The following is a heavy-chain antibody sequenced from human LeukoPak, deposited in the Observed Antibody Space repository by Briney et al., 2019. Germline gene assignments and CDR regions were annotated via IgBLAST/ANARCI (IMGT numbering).Heavy chain of an antibody. V-gene: IGHV3-53*01. CDR3: ARTTYSSSDNDY. J-gene: IGHJ4*02. CDR2: IYSGGST. CDR1: GFTVSSNY. D-gene: IGHD6-13*01. Sequence: PGGSLRLSCAASGFTVSSNYMSWVRQAPGKGLEWVSVIYSGGSTYYADSVKGRFTISRDNSKNTLYLQMNSLRAEDTAVYYCARTTYSSSDNDYWGQGTLVTVSS.